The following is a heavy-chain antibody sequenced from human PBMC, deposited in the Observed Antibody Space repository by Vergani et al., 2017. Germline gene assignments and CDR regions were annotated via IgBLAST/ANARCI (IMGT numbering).Heavy chain of an antibody. CDR2: IRYDGSNK. CDR3: AKDGLAYGSGSCYY. V-gene: IGHV3-30*02. Sequence: QVQLVESGGGVVQPGGSLRLSCAASGFSFSSFGMHWVRQAPGKGLEWVTFIRYDGSNKYYADSVKGRFTISRDNSKNTVYLQMNSLRTGDTAVYYCAKDGLAYGSGSCYYWGRGTLVTVSS. D-gene: IGHD3-10*01. CDR1: GFSFSSFG. J-gene: IGHJ4*02.